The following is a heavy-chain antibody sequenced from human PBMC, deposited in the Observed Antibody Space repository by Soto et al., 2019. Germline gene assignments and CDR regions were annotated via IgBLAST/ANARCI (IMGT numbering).Heavy chain of an antibody. Sequence: QVQLVQSGAEVKKPESSVKVSCKAPGGTFSTYAISWVRQAPGQGLEWMGGIIPMVGTANYAQRFQDRVKITANESTNTVYMALSSLRSEDTAVYFCASGIQLWLRRINSGYSGWGQGTLVTGSS. V-gene: IGHV1-69*12. CDR1: GGTFSTYA. J-gene: IGHJ4*02. CDR3: ASGIQLWLRRINSGYSG. D-gene: IGHD5-18*01. CDR2: IIPMVGTA.